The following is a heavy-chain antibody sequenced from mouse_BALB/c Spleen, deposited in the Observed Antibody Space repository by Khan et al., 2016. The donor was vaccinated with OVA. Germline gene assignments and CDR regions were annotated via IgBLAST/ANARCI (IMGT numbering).Heavy chain of an antibody. Sequence: EVELVESGGGLVKPGGSLTLSCSASGFTFSTYAMSWVRQTPEKRLEWVATISSGGHYTFYPDSVKGRFTISRDNAENTLDLQMSSLTSEDTATYSCARSLVDYHAMDYWGQGTSVTVSS. V-gene: IGHV5-9-3*01. CDR2: ISSGGHYT. CDR1: GFTFSTYA. CDR3: ARSLVDYHAMDY. J-gene: IGHJ4*01. D-gene: IGHD2-2*01.